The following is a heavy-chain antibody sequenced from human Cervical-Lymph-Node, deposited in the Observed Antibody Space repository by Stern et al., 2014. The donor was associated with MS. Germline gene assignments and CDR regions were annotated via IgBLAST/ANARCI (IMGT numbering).Heavy chain of an antibody. V-gene: IGHV1-18*01. Sequence: VQLVESGGEVKKPGASVKVSCKTSGYTFTSFGVSWVRQAPGQGLEWVGWISAYNGKTNYAQRFQGRVSRTTDTSTSTAYLELTSLRSDDTAIYYCTRDDYDILTGYPSFYFDHWGQGTLLIVSS. J-gene: IGHJ4*02. D-gene: IGHD3-9*01. CDR3: TRDDYDILTGYPSFYFDH. CDR2: ISAYNGKT. CDR1: GYTFTSFG.